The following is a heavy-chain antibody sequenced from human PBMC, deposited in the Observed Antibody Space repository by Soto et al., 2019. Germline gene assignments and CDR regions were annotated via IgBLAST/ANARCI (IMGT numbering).Heavy chain of an antibody. V-gene: IGHV3-48*02. CDR3: ARAIAVGSTSLDY. J-gene: IGHJ4*02. D-gene: IGHD6-19*01. CDR1: GFSFSTYN. Sequence: QPGGSLRLSCAASGFSFSTYNMNWVRQAPGRGLEWVSYISSRSSTIYHAGSVKGRFTISRDNAKNSLYLQMDSLRDEDTAVYFCARAIAVGSTSLDYWGLGTRVTVSS. CDR2: ISSRSSTI.